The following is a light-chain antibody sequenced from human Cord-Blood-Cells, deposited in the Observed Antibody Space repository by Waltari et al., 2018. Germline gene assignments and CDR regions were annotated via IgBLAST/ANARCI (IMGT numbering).Light chain of an antibody. CDR2: DVS. V-gene: IGLV2-14*01. Sequence: QSALTQPASVSGSPAQSITISCTGTSSDVGGYNYVPWYQQHPGKAPKLMIYDVSNRPSGVSNRFSGSKSGNTASLTISGLQAEDEADYYCSSYTSSSTVFGGGTKLTVL. J-gene: IGLJ3*02. CDR3: SSYTSSSTV. CDR1: SSDVGGYNY.